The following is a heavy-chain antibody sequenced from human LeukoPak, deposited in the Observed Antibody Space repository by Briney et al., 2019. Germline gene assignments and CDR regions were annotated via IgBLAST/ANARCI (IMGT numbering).Heavy chain of an antibody. J-gene: IGHJ1*01. D-gene: IGHD2-8*01. Sequence: GSVKVSCKASGYTFTGYYMHWVRQAPGQGLEWMGWINPNSGVTNYAQKFQGRITMTRDKSISTAYMDLTSLRSDDTAVYYCARVGAMVLWGQGTLVTV. CDR2: INPNSGVT. V-gene: IGHV1-2*02. CDR1: GYTFTGYY. CDR3: ARVGAMVL.